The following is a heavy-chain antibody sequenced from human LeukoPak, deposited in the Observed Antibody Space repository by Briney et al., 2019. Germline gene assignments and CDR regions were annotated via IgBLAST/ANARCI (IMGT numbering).Heavy chain of an antibody. CDR3: ARHRNEYDYGDYQVIDY. J-gene: IGHJ4*02. CDR2: IYYSGST. D-gene: IGHD4-17*01. CDR1: GGSISSSSYY. V-gene: IGHV4-39*01. Sequence: SETLSLTRTVSGGSISSSSYYWGWIRQPPGKGLEWIGSIYYSGSTYYNPSLKSRVTISVDTSKNQFSLKLSSVTAAGTAVYYCARHRNEYDYGDYQVIDYWGQGTLVTVSS.